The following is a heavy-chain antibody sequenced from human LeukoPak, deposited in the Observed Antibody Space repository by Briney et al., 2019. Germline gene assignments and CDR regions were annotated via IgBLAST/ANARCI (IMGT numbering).Heavy chain of an antibody. J-gene: IGHJ4*02. V-gene: IGHV3-21*01. CDR2: ISRNSRHV. CDR1: GFTFSDYS. Sequence: GGSLRLSCAASGFTFSDYSMNWVRQAPGKGLEWVSSISRNSRHVYYGGSVWGRFTISRDDARNSLFLEMNSLRAEDMAVYYCVRGYYDFWSGYSTPFDYWGQGTLVTVSS. CDR3: VRGYYDFWSGYSTPFDY. D-gene: IGHD3-3*01.